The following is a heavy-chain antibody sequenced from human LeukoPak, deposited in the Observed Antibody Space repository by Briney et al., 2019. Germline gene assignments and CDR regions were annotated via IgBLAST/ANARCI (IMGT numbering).Heavy chain of an antibody. D-gene: IGHD5-12*01. CDR3: AKGGGYEAQYYYYLDV. Sequence: GGSLRLSCVASGFTFSKYDVHWVRQAPGKGLEWVAVIAYDGNNKIYADSVKGRFTISRDNSKNTLYLQMKSLRAEDTAVYYCAKGGGYEAQYYYYLDVWGKGTTVTISS. J-gene: IGHJ6*03. V-gene: IGHV3-30-3*01. CDR2: IAYDGNNK. CDR1: GFTFSKYD.